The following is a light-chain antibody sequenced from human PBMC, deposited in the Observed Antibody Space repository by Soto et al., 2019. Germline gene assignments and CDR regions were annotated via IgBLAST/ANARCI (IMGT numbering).Light chain of an antibody. CDR2: GVS. J-gene: IGLJ1*01. V-gene: IGLV2-14*01. CDR1: SSDVGGYNF. CDR3: SSYTSNSTPLV. Sequence: QSALTQPASVSGSPGQSITISCTGTSSDVGGYNFVSWYQQHPGKAPKLMIYGVSDRPSGVSNRFSASKSGNTASLTISGLQAEDEADYVCSSYTSNSTPLVFGTGTKVTVL.